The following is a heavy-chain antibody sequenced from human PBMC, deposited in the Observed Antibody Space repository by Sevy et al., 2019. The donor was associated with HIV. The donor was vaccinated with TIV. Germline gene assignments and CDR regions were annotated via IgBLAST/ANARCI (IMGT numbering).Heavy chain of an antibody. D-gene: IGHD6-13*01. V-gene: IGHV3-72*01. CDR2: TRNKADSYTT. Sequence: GGSLRLSCAASGFTFSDHYMEWVRQAPGKGLEWVGRTRNKADSYTTEYAAFVKGRFTISRDDSKNSLYLKMNSLKTEDTAVYYCATHAGIAAAGRVFDYWGQGSLVTVSS. CDR1: GFTFSDHY. CDR3: ATHAGIAAAGRVFDY. J-gene: IGHJ4*02.